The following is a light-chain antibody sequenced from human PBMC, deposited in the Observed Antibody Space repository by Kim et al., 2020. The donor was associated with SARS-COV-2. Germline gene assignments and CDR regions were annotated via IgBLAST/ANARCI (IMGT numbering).Light chain of an antibody. V-gene: IGLV3-19*01. CDR3: NSRDSNDNVG. J-gene: IGLJ2*01. CDR1: SLRSYY. CDR2: GKN. Sequence: SSELTQDPAVSVALGQTVRITCQGDSLRSYYATWYQQKPGQAPIVVIYGKNNRPSGIPDRFSGSRSGNTASLTLTGTQAGGEADYYCNSRDSNDNVGFGG.